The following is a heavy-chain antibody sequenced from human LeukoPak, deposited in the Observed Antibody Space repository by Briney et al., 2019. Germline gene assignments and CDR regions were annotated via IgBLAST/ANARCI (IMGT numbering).Heavy chain of an antibody. V-gene: IGHV4-38-2*02. CDR2: IYHSGST. D-gene: IGHD6-19*01. CDR1: GYSISSGYY. Sequence: SETLSLTCTVSGYSISSGYYWGWIRQPPGKGLEWIGTIYHSGSTYYNPSLKSRVTISVDTSNNQFSLKLSSVTAADTAVYYCARIRQQWLVGATAFDIWGQGTMVTVSS. CDR3: ARIRQQWLVGATAFDI. J-gene: IGHJ3*02.